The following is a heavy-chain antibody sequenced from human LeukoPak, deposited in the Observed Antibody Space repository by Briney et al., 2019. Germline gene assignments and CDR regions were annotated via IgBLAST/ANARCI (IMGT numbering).Heavy chain of an antibody. D-gene: IGHD5-12*01. CDR2: INPNTGGT. CDR1: GYTFIGYY. V-gene: IGHV1-2*02. J-gene: IGHJ4*02. CDR3: ARDLIVATIGVDN. Sequence: ASVKVSCKAAGYTFIGYYMHWVRQAPGQGLEWMGWINPNTGGTNYAQKFQGRVTMTRDPSISTAYMELSRLRSHDTAVYYCARDLIVATIGVDNWGQGTLVTVSS.